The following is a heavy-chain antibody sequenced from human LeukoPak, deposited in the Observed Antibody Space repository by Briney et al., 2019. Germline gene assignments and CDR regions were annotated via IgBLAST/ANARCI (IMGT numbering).Heavy chain of an antibody. CDR3: AKESYSVQYQTWFDY. CDR1: GFTFSSYA. J-gene: IGHJ4*02. V-gene: IGHV3-23*01. Sequence: GGSLRLSCAASGFTFSSYAMSWVRQAPGKGLEWVSAISGSGGSTYYADSVKGRFTTSRDNSKNTLFLQMNSLRAEDTAVYYCAKESYSVQYQTWFDYWGQGTLVTVSS. CDR2: ISGSGGST. D-gene: IGHD2-2*01.